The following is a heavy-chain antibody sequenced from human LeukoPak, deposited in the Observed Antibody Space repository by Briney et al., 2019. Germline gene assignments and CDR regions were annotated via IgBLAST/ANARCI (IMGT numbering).Heavy chain of an antibody. CDR3: ARGQDDYSSFYTWLDP. Sequence: ESSQTLSLTCTVSGGSISSGGYYWSWIRQHPGKGLEWIGYIYYSGNTYYSPSLKSRLTISIDTSKNQFSLKLSSVTAADTAVYYCARGQDDYSSFYTWLDPWGQGTLVTVSS. CDR1: GGSISSGGYY. V-gene: IGHV4-31*03. J-gene: IGHJ5*02. CDR2: IYYSGNT. D-gene: IGHD4-11*01.